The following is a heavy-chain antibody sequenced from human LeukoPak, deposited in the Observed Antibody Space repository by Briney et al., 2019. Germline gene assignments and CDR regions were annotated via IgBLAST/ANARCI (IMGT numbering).Heavy chain of an antibody. CDR1: GFTFSSYA. CDR3: AKASQYSSSSGLWGDSSYYYYMDV. CDR2: ISGSGGST. Sequence: PGGSLRLSCAASGFTFSSYAMSWVRQAPGKGLEWVSAISGSGGSTYYADSVKGRFTISRDNSKNTLYLQMNSLRAEDTAVYYCAKASQYSSSSGLWGDSSYYYYMDVWGKGTTVTVSS. V-gene: IGHV3-23*01. D-gene: IGHD6-6*01. J-gene: IGHJ6*03.